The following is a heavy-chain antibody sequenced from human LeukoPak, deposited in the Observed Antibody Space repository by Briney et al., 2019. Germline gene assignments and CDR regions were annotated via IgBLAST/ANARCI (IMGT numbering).Heavy chain of an antibody. V-gene: IGHV4-34*01. D-gene: IGHD5-18*01. CDR2: INHSGST. J-gene: IGHJ4*02. Sequence: SETLSLTCTVSGGSFSGYYWSWIRQPPGKGLEWIGEINHSGSTNYNPSLKSRVTISVDTSKNQFSLKLSSVAAADTAVYYCARGGVQLWTRAFDYWGQGTLVTVSS. CDR1: GGSFSGYY. CDR3: ARGGVQLWTRAFDY.